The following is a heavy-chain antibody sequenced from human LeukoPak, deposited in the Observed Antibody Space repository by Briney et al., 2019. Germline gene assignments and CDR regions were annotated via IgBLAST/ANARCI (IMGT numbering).Heavy chain of an antibody. CDR3: AKDATVTAYFDY. D-gene: IGHD4-17*01. V-gene: IGHV3-30*02. J-gene: IGHJ4*02. CDR1: GFTFSSYG. CDR2: IRYDGSNK. Sequence: GGSLRLSCAASGFTFSSYGMHWVRQAPGKGLEWVAFIRYDGSNKYYADSVKGRFTISRDNSKNTLYLQMNSLRAEDTAVYYCAKDATVTAYFDYWGQGTLVTVFS.